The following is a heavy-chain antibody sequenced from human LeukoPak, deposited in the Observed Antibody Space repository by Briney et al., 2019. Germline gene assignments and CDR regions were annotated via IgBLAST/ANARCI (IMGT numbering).Heavy chain of an antibody. CDR1: GYTFTGYY. D-gene: IGHD2-2*01. V-gene: IGHV1-2*02. CDR2: INPNSGGT. CDR3: AREAKVVVVVPAATEYAFDI. J-gene: IGHJ3*02. Sequence: GASVKVSCKASGYTFTGYYMHWVRQAPGQGLEWMGWINPNSGGTNYAQKFQGRVTMTRDTSISTAYMELSRLRSDDTAVYYCAREAKVVVVVPAATEYAFDIWGQGTMVTVSS.